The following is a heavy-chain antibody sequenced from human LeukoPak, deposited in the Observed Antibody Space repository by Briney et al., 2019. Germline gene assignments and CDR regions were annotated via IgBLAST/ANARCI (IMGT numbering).Heavy chain of an antibody. Sequence: ASVKVSCKASGYTFTSNYIHWARQAPGQGLEWMGIINPSGGGTNYAQKFQGRVSMTRDMSTSTVYMELSSLRSEDTAVYYCARDLLMNYFDSSGYSRSAVFDIWGQGTMVTVSS. CDR3: ARDLLMNYFDSSGYSRSAVFDI. CDR2: INPSGGGT. V-gene: IGHV1-46*01. D-gene: IGHD3-22*01. CDR1: GYTFTSNY. J-gene: IGHJ3*02.